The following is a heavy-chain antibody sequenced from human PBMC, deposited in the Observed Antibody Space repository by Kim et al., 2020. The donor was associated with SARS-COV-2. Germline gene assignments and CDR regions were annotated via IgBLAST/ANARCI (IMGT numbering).Heavy chain of an antibody. D-gene: IGHD3-10*01. CDR3: AGMVRGVSNWFDP. CDR2: IYYSGST. J-gene: IGHJ5*02. V-gene: IGHV4-31*03. CDR1: GGSISSGGYY. Sequence: SETLSLTCTVSGGSISSGGYYWSWIRQHPGKGLEWIGYIYYSGSTYYNPSLKSRVTISVDTSKNQFSLKLSSVTAADTAVYYCAGMVRGVSNWFDPWGQGALVTVSS.